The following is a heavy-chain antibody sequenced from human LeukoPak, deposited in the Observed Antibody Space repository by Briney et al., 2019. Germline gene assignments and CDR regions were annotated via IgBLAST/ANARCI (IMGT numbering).Heavy chain of an antibody. CDR3: ARDSSGWYYFDY. D-gene: IGHD6-19*01. CDR2: IIPIFGTA. CDR1: GGTFSSYA. Sequence: SVKVSCKASGGTFSSYAISWVRQAPGQGLEWMGGIIPIFGTANYAQKFQGRVTTTADESTSTAYMELSSLRSEDTAVYYCARDSSGWYYFDYWGQGTLVTVSS. J-gene: IGHJ4*02. V-gene: IGHV1-69*13.